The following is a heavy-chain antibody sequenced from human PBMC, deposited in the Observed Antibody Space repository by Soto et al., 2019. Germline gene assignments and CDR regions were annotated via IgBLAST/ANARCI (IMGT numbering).Heavy chain of an antibody. Sequence: QVQLVQSGAEVKKPGASVKVSCKASGYTFTGYYMHWVRQAPGQGLEWMGWINPNSGGTNYAQKFQGWVTMTRDTSRSTAYRELSRLRSDDTAVYYCARLGYCSSTSCSTREGYYYGMDVWGQGTTVTVSS. V-gene: IGHV1-2*04. D-gene: IGHD2-2*02. CDR3: ARLGYCSSTSCSTREGYYYGMDV. CDR1: GYTFTGYY. J-gene: IGHJ6*02. CDR2: INPNSGGT.